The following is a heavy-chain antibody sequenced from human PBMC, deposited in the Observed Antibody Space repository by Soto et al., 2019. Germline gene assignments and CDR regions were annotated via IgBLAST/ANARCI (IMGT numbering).Heavy chain of an antibody. CDR1: GYTLTASS. CDR3: GRDQSGSGYYVDWIDP. D-gene: IGHD5-12*01. V-gene: IGHV1-24*01. J-gene: IGHJ5*02. Sequence: ASLKVSCTVSGYTLTASSIHWVRQAPGRGLEWMGGFDPEDGDTVYAQSFQGRVTMTEDSSTDTAYMELTSLTSEDTAVYYCGRDQSGSGYYVDWIDPWGQGTLVTVSS. CDR2: FDPEDGDT.